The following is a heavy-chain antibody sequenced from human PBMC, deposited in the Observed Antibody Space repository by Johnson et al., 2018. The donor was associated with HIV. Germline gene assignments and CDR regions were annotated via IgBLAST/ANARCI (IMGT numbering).Heavy chain of an antibody. Sequence: EVPPVESGGGLVQPGGSLRLSCAAPGFTVSSNYMSWVRQAPGKGLELVSGFNWHGGSTGYADSVKGRFTISRDNAKSSLYLQMNSLRAEDTALYFCTRRDSSELGDAFDIWGQGTMVTVSS. CDR2: FNWHGGST. D-gene: IGHD6-6*01. CDR3: TRRDSSELGDAFDI. J-gene: IGHJ3*02. V-gene: IGHV3-20*04. CDR1: GFTVSSNY.